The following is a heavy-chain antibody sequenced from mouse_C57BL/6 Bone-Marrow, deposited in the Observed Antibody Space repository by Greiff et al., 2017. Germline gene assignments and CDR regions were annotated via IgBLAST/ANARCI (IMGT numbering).Heavy chain of an antibody. CDR1: GYTFTSYW. J-gene: IGHJ2*01. V-gene: IGHV1-55*01. CDR2: IYPTSGRT. D-gene: IGHD4-1*01. CDR3: ARSGPLGRSFDY. Sequence: QVQLKQSGAELVKPGASVKLSCKASGYTFTSYWITWVKQRPGQGLEWIGAIYPTSGRTNYNEKFKSKAILTVDTSSNTAYMQLSSLTSEDSAVFDCARSGPLGRSFDYWGQGTTLTGSS.